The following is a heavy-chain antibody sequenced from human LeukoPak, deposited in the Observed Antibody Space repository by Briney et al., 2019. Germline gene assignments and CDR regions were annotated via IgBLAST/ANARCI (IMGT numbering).Heavy chain of an antibody. J-gene: IGHJ4*02. V-gene: IGHV3-7*03. CDR2: IKQDGSEK. D-gene: IGHD3-22*01. CDR3: ARSYDSSGYYYGYFDY. CDR1: GFTFSSYW. Sequence: GGSLRLSCAASGFTFSSYWMSWVRQAPGKGLEGVANIKQDGSEKYYVDAVKGGFTISRDNAKNSLYLQMNSLRAEDTALYHCARSYDSSGYYYGYFDYWGQGTLVTVSS.